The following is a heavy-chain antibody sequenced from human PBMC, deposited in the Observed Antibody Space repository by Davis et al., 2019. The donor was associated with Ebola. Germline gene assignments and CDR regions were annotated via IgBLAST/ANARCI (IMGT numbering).Heavy chain of an antibody. CDR1: GFTFSNAW. CDR2: ISSSGSTI. Sequence: PGGSLRLSCAASGFTFSNAWMSWVRQAPGKGLEWLSYISSSGSTIYYADSVKGRFTISRDNAKNSLYLQMNILRAEDTAVYYCARDVSAFDIWGQGTMVTVSS. V-gene: IGHV3-11*04. J-gene: IGHJ3*02. CDR3: ARDVSAFDI.